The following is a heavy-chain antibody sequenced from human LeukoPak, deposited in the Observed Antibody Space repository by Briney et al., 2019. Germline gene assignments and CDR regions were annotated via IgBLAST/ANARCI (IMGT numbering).Heavy chain of an antibody. V-gene: IGHV3-21*01. CDR2: ITSSSDYI. Sequence: GGSLRLSCTASGFTFSSYSMNWVRQAPGKGLEWVSPITSSSDYIYYADSVKGRFTISRDNAENSLHLQMDSLRAEDTAVYYCAREFKSGYGMWAWGQGTLVTVSS. CDR3: AREFKSGYGMWA. D-gene: IGHD5-18*01. CDR1: GFTFSSYS. J-gene: IGHJ5*02.